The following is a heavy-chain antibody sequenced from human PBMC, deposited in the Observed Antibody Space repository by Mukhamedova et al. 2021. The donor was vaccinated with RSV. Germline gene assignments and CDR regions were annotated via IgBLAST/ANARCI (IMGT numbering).Heavy chain of an antibody. V-gene: IGHV3-30-3*01. CDR3: ARDRGVVVITNWFDP. D-gene: IGHD3-22*01. CDR2: ISYDGSNK. Sequence: GKGLEWVAVISYDGSNKYYADSVKGRFTISRDNSKNTLYLQMNSLRAEDTAVYYCARDRGVVVITNWFDPWGQGTLVTVSS. J-gene: IGHJ5*02.